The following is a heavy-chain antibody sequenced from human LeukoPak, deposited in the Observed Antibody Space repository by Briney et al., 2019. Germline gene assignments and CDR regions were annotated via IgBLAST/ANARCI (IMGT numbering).Heavy chain of an antibody. CDR1: GGTFSSYA. CDR2: IIPIFGTA. Sequence: SVKVSCKASGGTFSSYAISWVQQAPGQGLEWMGGIIPIFGTANYAQKFQGRVTITADESTSTAYMELGSLRSEDTAVYYCARDSSTVTTGEGYFDYWGQGTLVTVSS. D-gene: IGHD4-17*01. CDR3: ARDSSTVTTGEGYFDY. V-gene: IGHV1-69*01. J-gene: IGHJ4*02.